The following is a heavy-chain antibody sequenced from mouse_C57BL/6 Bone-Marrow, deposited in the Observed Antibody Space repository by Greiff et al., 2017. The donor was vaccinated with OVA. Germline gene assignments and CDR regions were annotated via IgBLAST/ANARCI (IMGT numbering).Heavy chain of an antibody. CDR2: IHPNSGST. CDR1: GYTFTSYW. V-gene: IGHV1-64*01. Sequence: VQLQQPGAELVKPGASVKLSCKASGYTFTSYWMNWVKQRPGQGLEWIGMIHPNSGSTNYNEKFKSKATLTVEKSSNTAYMQLSSLTSEDSAVYYCAKSGDGYYSYYFDYWGQGTTLTVSS. CDR3: AKSGDGYYSYYFDY. J-gene: IGHJ2*01. D-gene: IGHD2-3*01.